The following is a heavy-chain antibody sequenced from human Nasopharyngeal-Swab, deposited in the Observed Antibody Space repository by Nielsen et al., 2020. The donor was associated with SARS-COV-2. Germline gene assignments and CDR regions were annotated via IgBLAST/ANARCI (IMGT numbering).Heavy chain of an antibody. D-gene: IGHD1-26*01. J-gene: IGHJ6*02. V-gene: IGHV3-21*01. CDR3: ARVKASGSLKYYGMDV. CDR1: GFTFSSYS. Sequence: GESLKISCAASGFTFSSYSMNWVRQAPGKGLEWVSSISSSSSYIYYADSVKGRFTISRDNAKNSLYLQMNSLRAEDTAVYYCARVKASGSLKYYGMDVWGQGTTVTVSS. CDR2: ISSSSSYI.